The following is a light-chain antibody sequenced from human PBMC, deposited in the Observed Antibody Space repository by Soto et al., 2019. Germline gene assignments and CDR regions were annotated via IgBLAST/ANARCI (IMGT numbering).Light chain of an antibody. CDR2: AAS. V-gene: IGKV1-9*01. CDR1: QGISSY. Sequence: DIQLTQSPSFLSASVGDRVTITCRASQGISSYLAWYQQKPGKAPKLLIYAASTLQSGVPSRFSGSGSGTEFTLTINSLEPEDFATYYSEQLNSYPLITVGQGPRLEIK. J-gene: IGKJ5*01. CDR3: EQLNSYPLIT.